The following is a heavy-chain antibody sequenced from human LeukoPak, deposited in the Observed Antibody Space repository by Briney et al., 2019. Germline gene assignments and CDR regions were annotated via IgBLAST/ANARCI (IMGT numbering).Heavy chain of an antibody. D-gene: IGHD1-7*01. CDR2: ISSGGSII. J-gene: IGHJ4*01. V-gene: IGHV3-48*03. CDR1: GFTFSTYE. CDR3: ARETGTGGYFDY. Sequence: PGGSLRLSCTASGFTFSTYEMNWVRQAPGKGLEWVSYISSGGSIIYYADSVKGRFTISRDNAKNSLYLQMSSLRAEDTAVYYCARETGTGGYFDYWGQGTLATVFS.